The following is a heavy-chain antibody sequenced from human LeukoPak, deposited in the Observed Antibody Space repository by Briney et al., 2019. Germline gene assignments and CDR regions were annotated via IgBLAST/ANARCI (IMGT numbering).Heavy chain of an antibody. Sequence: GGTLRLSCAASGFTFSDYGMSWVRQAPGKGLEWVSAISGSSGSTYYADSVKGRFAISRDNSKNTLYLQMNSLRAEDTAVYYCARVEGIAVAGTSFDYWGQGTLVTVSS. V-gene: IGHV3-23*01. CDR3: ARVEGIAVAGTSFDY. CDR1: GFTFSDYG. CDR2: ISGSSGST. D-gene: IGHD6-19*01. J-gene: IGHJ4*02.